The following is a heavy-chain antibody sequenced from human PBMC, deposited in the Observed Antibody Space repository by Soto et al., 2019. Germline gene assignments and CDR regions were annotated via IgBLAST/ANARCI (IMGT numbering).Heavy chain of an antibody. J-gene: IGHJ5*02. Sequence: PGESLKISCRTSGYKFTSSWIAWVRQKPGKGLEWMGIIFPSDSDTRYSPSFQGQVTISADRSTSTVFLQWASLKASDTAVYFCARKDKSGYFNWFDPWGQGTLVTVPQ. V-gene: IGHV5-51*01. CDR1: GYKFTSSW. CDR2: IFPSDSDT. D-gene: IGHD3-22*01. CDR3: ARKDKSGYFNWFDP.